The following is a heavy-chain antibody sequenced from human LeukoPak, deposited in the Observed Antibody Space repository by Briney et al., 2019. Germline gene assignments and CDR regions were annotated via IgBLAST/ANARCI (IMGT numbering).Heavy chain of an antibody. CDR1: GFIFSNYA. CDR2: ISGRSDNT. D-gene: IGHD3-9*01. Sequence: GASLRLSCAASGFIFSNYAMYWVRQAPGKGLEWFSAISGRSDNTYYADSVKGRFTLSRDSSKNTLYLQMNSLRADDTAVYYCAKWGDYDVLTGYYVSDFWGQGTLVTVPS. J-gene: IGHJ4*02. CDR3: AKWGDYDVLTGYYVSDF. V-gene: IGHV3-23*01.